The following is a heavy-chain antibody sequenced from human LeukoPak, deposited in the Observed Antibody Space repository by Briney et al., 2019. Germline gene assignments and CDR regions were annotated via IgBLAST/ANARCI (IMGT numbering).Heavy chain of an antibody. J-gene: IGHJ4*02. CDR2: INSDGSST. CDR3: ARDPGDYYFDC. Sequence: GGSLRLSCAASGFTFSSAWMHWVRQAPGKGLVWVSRINSDGSSTNYADSVKGRFTISRDNAKNTLYLQMNSLRAEDTAVYYCARDPGDYYFDCWGQGTLVTVYS. CDR1: GFTFSSAW. V-gene: IGHV3-74*01.